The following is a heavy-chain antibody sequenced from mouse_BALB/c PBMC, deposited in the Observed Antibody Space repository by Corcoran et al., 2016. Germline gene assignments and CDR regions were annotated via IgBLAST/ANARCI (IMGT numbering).Heavy chain of an antibody. Sequence: QIQLVQSGPELKKPGETVKISCKASGYTFTNYGMNWVKQAPGKGLKWMGWINTYTGEPTYADDFKGRFAFSLETSASTAYLQINNLKNEDMATYFCARMGGGYYRYDCWFAYWGQGTLVTVSA. CDR2: INTYTGEP. CDR1: GYTFTNYG. J-gene: IGHJ3*01. D-gene: IGHD2-14*01. V-gene: IGHV9-1*02. CDR3: ARMGGGYYRYDCWFAY.